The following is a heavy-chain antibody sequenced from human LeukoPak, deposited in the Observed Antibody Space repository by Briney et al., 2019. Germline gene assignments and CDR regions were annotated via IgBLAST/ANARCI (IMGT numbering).Heavy chain of an antibody. CDR2: IHYSGTT. CDR3: ARDPGYCSSTTCYFDY. CDR1: GGSISSYY. V-gene: IGHV4-59*01. J-gene: IGHJ4*02. D-gene: IGHD2-2*01. Sequence: SETLSLTCSVSGGSISSYYWSWIRQPPGKGLEWIGYIHYSGTTSYNPSLKSRVAISADTSKNLLSLKVSSVTAADTAVYYCARDPGYCSSTTCYFDYWGQGTLVTVPS.